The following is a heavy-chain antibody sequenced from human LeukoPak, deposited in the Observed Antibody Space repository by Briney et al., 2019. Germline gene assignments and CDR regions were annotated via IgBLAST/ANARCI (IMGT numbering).Heavy chain of an antibody. D-gene: IGHD6-19*01. CDR3: ARASNGLADLDY. CDR1: GGTFSSYG. Sequence: GAPVKVSCKASGGTFSSYGINWLRQAPGQGLGWMGGVTPIFTTANYAQKFQGRVTITTDESRSTAYMELSSLRAEDTAIYYCARASNGLADLDYWGQGTLVTVSS. CDR2: VTPIFTTA. J-gene: IGHJ4*02. V-gene: IGHV1-69*05.